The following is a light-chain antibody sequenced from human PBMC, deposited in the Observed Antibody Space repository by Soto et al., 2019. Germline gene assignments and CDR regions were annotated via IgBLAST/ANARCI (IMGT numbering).Light chain of an antibody. CDR1: QFVSTN. CDR3: QQYNDRPRT. CDR2: GAS. Sequence: ELVMTQSPATLCVSPGESATLSCRASQFVSTNLAWYQQRPGQAPRLLVYGASTRAIGVPARFSGSGSGTEFTLTISSLQSEDFAVYYCQQYNDRPRTFCQATKVDIK. V-gene: IGKV3-15*01. J-gene: IGKJ1*01.